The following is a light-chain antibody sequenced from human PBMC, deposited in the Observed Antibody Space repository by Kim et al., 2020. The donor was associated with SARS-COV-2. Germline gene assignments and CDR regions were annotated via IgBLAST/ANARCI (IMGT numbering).Light chain of an antibody. V-gene: IGLV2-14*03. Sequence: QSITISCTGTSSDVGGYNYVSSYQPHPGKAPKLMIYDVSNRPSGVSNRFSGSKSGNTASLTISGLQAEDEADYYCSSYTSSSTRVFGGGTQLTVL. CDR3: SSYTSSSTRV. J-gene: IGLJ3*02. CDR2: DVS. CDR1: SSDVGGYNY.